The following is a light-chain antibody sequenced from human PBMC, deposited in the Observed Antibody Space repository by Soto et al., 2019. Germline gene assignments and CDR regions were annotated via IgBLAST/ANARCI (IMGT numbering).Light chain of an antibody. Sequence: QSVLTQPPSVSGAPGQRVTISCTGITSDIGSYSFVHWYQQLPGTAPKLLIYGDTNRPSGVPDRFSASKSGTSASLVITGLQADDAAHYFCQSFDTGVGNWVFGVGTKLTVL. CDR3: QSFDTGVGNWV. J-gene: IGLJ3*02. CDR2: GDT. V-gene: IGLV1-40*01. CDR1: TSDIGSYSF.